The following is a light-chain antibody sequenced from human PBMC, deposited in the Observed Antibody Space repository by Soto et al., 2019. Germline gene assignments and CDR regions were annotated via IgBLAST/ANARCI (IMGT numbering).Light chain of an antibody. CDR3: CSDAGSSPYV. V-gene: IGLV2-23*01. Sequence: QSALTQPASVSGSPGQSITISCTGTSSDVGSYNLVSWYQQHPGKAPKLMIYEGSKRPSGVSNRFSGSKSGNTASLTISGLQAEDAADYYCCSDAGSSPYVFGTGTKVTVL. CDR1: SSDVGSYNL. J-gene: IGLJ1*01. CDR2: EGS.